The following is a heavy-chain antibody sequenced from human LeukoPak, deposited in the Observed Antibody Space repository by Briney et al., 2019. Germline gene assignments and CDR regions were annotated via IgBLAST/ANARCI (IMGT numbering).Heavy chain of an antibody. CDR3: AKPYYYDSSGYYPFDY. V-gene: IGHV3-30*02. Sequence: GGSLRLSCAASGFTFSGYGMHWVRQAPGKGLEWVAFIRYDGSNKYYADSVKGRFTISRDNSKNTLYLQMNSLRAEDTAVYYCAKPYYYDSSGYYPFDYWGQGTLVTVSS. CDR1: GFTFSGYG. CDR2: IRYDGSNK. J-gene: IGHJ4*02. D-gene: IGHD3-22*01.